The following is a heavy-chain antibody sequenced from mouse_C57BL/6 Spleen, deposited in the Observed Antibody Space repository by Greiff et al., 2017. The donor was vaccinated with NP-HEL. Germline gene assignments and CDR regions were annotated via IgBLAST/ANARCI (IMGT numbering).Heavy chain of an antibody. CDR1: GFTFTDYY. CDR2: IRNKANGYTT. CDR3: ARYKGYAAMDY. D-gene: IGHD3-1*01. Sequence: EVKLMESGGGLVQPGGSLSLSCAASGFTFTDYYMSWVRQPPGKALEWLGFIRNKANGYTTEYSASVKGRFTISRDNSQSILYLQMNALGAEDSATYYCARYKGYAAMDYWGQGTSVTVSS. J-gene: IGHJ4*01. V-gene: IGHV7-3*01.